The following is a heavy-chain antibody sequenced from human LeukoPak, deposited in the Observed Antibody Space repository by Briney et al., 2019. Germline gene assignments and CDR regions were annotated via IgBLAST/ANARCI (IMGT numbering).Heavy chain of an antibody. J-gene: IGHJ4*02. V-gene: IGHV1-8*01. CDR1: GYTFTSYD. CDR2: MNPNSGNT. Sequence: ASVKVSCKASGYTFTSYDINWVRQATGQGLEWMGWMNPNSGNTGYAQKFQGRVTMTRNTSISTAYMELSSLRSEDTAVYYCARMRRNYYVSGGYNPFYYWAREPWSPSPQ. CDR3: ARMRRNYYVSGGYNPFYY. D-gene: IGHD3-10*01.